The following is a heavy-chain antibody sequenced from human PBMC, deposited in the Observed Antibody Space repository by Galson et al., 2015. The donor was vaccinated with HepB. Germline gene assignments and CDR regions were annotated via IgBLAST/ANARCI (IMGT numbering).Heavy chain of an antibody. CDR3: AKLRSSSSWYRSGAFDY. Sequence: SLRLSCAASGFTFSSYAMSWVRQAPGKGLEWVAEISGSGGSTYYADSVKGRFTISRDNSQNTLYLQMNSLRAKDTAVNYCAKLRSSSSWYRSGAFDYWGHGAMVTVSS. CDR1: GFTFSSYA. D-gene: IGHD6-13*01. J-gene: IGHJ4*01. CDR2: ISGSGGST. V-gene: IGHV3-23*01.